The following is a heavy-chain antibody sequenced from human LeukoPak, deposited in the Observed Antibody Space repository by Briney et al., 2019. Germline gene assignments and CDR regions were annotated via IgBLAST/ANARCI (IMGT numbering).Heavy chain of an antibody. CDR1: GFTFSSYW. CDR2: IKQDGSER. J-gene: IGHJ4*02. CDR3: TRAVAGRDRYFDY. V-gene: IGHV3-7*03. D-gene: IGHD6-19*01. Sequence: GGSLRLSCAASGFTFSSYWMSWVRQAPGKGLEWVANIKQDGSERYYVDSVKGRFTISRDNAKNSLYLQMNSLRAEDTAVYYCTRAVAGRDRYFDYWGQGALVTVSS.